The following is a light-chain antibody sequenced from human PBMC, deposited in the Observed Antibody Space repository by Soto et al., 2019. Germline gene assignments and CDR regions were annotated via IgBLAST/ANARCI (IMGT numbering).Light chain of an antibody. Sequence: QSVLTQPASVSGYPGQSITISCTRTSSDVGFSNYVSWYQQHPGNAPKLMIYDVFNRPSGIANRFSASKSGNTASLTISRLQAEDEADYYCCSHTASGTFFGGGTKLTVL. CDR3: CSHTASGTF. CDR2: DVF. V-gene: IGLV2-14*03. J-gene: IGLJ2*01. CDR1: SSDVGFSNY.